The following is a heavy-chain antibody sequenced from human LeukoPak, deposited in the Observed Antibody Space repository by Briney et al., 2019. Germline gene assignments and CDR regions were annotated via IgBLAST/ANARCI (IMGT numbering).Heavy chain of an antibody. CDR1: GFTFSSYS. V-gene: IGHV3-21*01. CDR3: AREAWVAAAENWFDP. J-gene: IGHJ5*02. CDR2: ISSSSSYI. Sequence: NPGGSLRLSCAASGFTFSSYSMNWVRQAPGKGLEWVSSISSSSSYIYYADSVKGRFTISRDNAKNSLYLQMNSLRAEDTAVYYCAREAWVAAAENWFDPWGQGTLVTVSS. D-gene: IGHD6-13*01.